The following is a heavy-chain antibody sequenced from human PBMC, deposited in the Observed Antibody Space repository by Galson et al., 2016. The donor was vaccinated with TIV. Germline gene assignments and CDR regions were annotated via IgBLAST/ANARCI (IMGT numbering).Heavy chain of an antibody. V-gene: IGHV1-2*06. CDR2: INPNSGGT. CDR1: GYTFTVYY. D-gene: IGHD3-10*01. J-gene: IGHJ4*02. Sequence: SVKVSCKASGYTFTVYYIHWVRQAPGQGLEWMGQINPNSGGTNNAQKFQGRVTMTRDTSISTAYMELTRLRSDDTAVYYCARAAYGSGSRDFDSWGQGTLVTVSS. CDR3: ARAAYGSGSRDFDS.